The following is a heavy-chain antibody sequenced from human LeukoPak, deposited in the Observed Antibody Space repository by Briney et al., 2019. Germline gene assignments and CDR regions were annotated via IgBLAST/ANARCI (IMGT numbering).Heavy chain of an antibody. J-gene: IGHJ4*02. D-gene: IGHD3-10*01. CDR3: AREYYYGSGNYYNRIDY. CDR2: IDPNSGGT. V-gene: IGHV1-2*02. Sequence: ASVKVSCKASGYTFTGYYMHWVRQAPGQGLEWMGWIDPNSGGTNYAQKFQGRVTMTRDTSISTAYMILNRLRSDDTAVYYCAREYYYGSGNYYNRIDYWGQGTLVTVSS. CDR1: GYTFTGYY.